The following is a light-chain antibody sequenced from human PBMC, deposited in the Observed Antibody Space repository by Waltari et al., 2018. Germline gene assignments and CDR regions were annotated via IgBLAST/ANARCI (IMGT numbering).Light chain of an antibody. Sequence: DIQMTQSPSSLSASVGDRVTITCQARQDISNYLNWYQQKPGKAPKLLIYDASNLETGVPSRFSGSGSGTDFTFTISSLQPEDIATYYCQQYDNLPPVMYTFGQGTKLEIK. J-gene: IGKJ2*01. CDR2: DAS. CDR3: QQYDNLPPVMYT. V-gene: IGKV1-33*01. CDR1: QDISNY.